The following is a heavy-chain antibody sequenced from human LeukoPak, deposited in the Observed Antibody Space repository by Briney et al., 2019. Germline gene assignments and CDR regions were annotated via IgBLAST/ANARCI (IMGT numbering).Heavy chain of an antibody. CDR1: GGSFSGYY. CDR3: ARVGMGLDSSGYPYAFDI. D-gene: IGHD3-22*01. Sequence: PSETLSLTCAVYGGSFSGYYWSWIRQPPGKGLEWIGEIYHSGSTNYNPSLKSRVTISVGKSKNQFSLKLSSVTAADTAVYYCARVGMGLDSSGYPYAFDIWGQGTMVTVSS. CDR2: IYHSGST. J-gene: IGHJ3*02. V-gene: IGHV4-34*01.